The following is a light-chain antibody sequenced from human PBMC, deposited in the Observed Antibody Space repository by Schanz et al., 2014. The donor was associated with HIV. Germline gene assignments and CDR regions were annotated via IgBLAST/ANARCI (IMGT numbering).Light chain of an antibody. Sequence: QSVLTQPPSASGPPGQRVTISCSGSSSNIGSNYAYWYQQLPGTAPKLLIYRNDQRPSGVPDRFSGSKSGASASLAISGLQSEDEADYYCSSYAGSNIVVFGGGTKLTVL. CDR1: SSNIGSNY. V-gene: IGLV1-47*01. J-gene: IGLJ2*01. CDR2: RND. CDR3: SSYAGSNIVV.